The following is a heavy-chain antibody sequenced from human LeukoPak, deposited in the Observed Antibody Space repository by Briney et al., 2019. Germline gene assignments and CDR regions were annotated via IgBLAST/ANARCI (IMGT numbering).Heavy chain of an antibody. D-gene: IGHD3-10*01. CDR2: FYISGST. J-gene: IGHJ4*02. Sequence: PSQTLSLTCTVSGGSISSGTYYWSWIRQPAGKGLEWIGRFYISGSTNYNPSLESRVTISVDTSKNQIFLKVSSVTAADTAVYYCAGSTMVRGDPGLFDYWGQGTLVTVSS. CDR1: GGSISSGTYY. V-gene: IGHV4-61*02. CDR3: AGSTMVRGDPGLFDY.